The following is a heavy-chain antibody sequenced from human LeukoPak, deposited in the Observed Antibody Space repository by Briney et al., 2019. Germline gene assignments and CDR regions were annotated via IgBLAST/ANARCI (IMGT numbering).Heavy chain of an antibody. CDR3: AKGTYYDGSGSYYTETFGEN. CDR2: LSSRGCTI. Sequence: GGSLRLSCAASGFTFSSYEMNWVRQAPGKGLEWVSYLSSRGCTIYYADSVKGRFTISRDNSKNTLFLQMNSLRAEDTAVYYCAKGTYYDGSGSYYTETFGENWGQGTLVTVSS. V-gene: IGHV3-48*03. D-gene: IGHD3-10*01. J-gene: IGHJ4*02. CDR1: GFTFSSYE.